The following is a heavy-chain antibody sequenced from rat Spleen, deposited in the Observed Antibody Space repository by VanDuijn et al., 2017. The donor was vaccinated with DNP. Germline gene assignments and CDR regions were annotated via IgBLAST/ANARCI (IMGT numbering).Heavy chain of an antibody. CDR3: ATHSQSDYYYAVDA. CDR2: ISPSGGST. J-gene: IGHJ4*01. Sequence: EVQLVESGGGLVQPGRSLKVSCAVSGFTFSNYDMAWVRQAPTKGLEWVASISPSGGSTYYRDSVKGRFTVSRDNAKSSLYLQMDSLRSEETATYYCATHSQSDYYYAVDAWGQGTSVPVSS. V-gene: IGHV5S11*01. CDR1: GFTFSNYD. D-gene: IGHD1-11*01.